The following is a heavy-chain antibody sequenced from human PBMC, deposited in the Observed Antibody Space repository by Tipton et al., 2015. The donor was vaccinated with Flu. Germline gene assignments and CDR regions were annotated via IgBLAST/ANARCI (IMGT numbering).Heavy chain of an antibody. CDR1: GDSIRSENYF. CDR3: ARDPSLGMPDYFDY. Sequence: TLSLTCTVSGDSIRSENYFWSWIRQPAGKELEWIGRAYYTGNANYNPSLKSRVTISIDTSKKQFSLQLRSVTAADTAVYYCARDPSLGMPDYFDYWGQGTLVTASS. J-gene: IGHJ4*02. CDR2: AYYTGNA. V-gene: IGHV4-61*02. D-gene: IGHD2-2*01.